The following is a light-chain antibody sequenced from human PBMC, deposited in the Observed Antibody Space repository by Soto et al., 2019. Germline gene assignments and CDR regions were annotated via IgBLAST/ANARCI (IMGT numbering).Light chain of an antibody. Sequence: DIQMTQSPWSLSASVGDRVTIACRASQSISRYLNWYQQKPGEAPKLLMDAASRLQSGVPSRFSCSASGTEFTLTISSLQPEDFATYYCPQSYTAPYTFGQVTKLEIK. V-gene: IGKV1-39*01. CDR2: AAS. CDR3: PQSYTAPYT. J-gene: IGKJ2*01. CDR1: QSISRY.